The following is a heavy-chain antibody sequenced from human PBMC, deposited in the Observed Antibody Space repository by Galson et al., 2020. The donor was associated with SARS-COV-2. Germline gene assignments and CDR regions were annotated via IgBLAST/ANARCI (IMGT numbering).Heavy chain of an antibody. J-gene: IGHJ2*01. CDR2: VYPSGST. V-gene: IGHV4-38-2*01. CDR3: ARQGVTTICLLTVPGWFVDL. D-gene: IGHD3-9*01. Sequence: SETLSLTCAVSGVSISTTNYWSCLRQPPGKGLEWIGSVYPSGSTYFNPSLKSRFTISLDTSKNPFSPRLTSVTAADTALYYWARQGVTTICLLTVPGWFVDLWGRGTLVTVSS. CDR1: GVSISTTNY.